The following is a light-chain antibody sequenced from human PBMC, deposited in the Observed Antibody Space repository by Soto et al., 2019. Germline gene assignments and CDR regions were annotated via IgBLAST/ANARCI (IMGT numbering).Light chain of an antibody. CDR1: QNIRSR. V-gene: IGKV1-5*01. CDR3: QQYNDYSWT. Sequence: DFQMTQSPSTLSASVGDRVTITCRASQNIRSRLAWFQQKPGKAPKLLIYDASSLESGVPQRFSGSGSGTELNITISSLQTDDFSTYYCQQYNDYSWTFGQGTKVDIK. J-gene: IGKJ1*01. CDR2: DAS.